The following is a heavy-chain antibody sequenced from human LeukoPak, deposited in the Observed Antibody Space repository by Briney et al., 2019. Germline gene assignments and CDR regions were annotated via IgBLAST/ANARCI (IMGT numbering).Heavy chain of an antibody. Sequence: SETLSLTCTVSGDSVNSYYWSWIRQPAGKGLEWIGRISPSGSTNYNPSLQSRAILSVDTSGNQLSLKLSSVTAADTAVYYCARGPYYGSGSTRPAFDIWGQGTMVTVSS. CDR2: ISPSGST. CDR1: GDSVNSYY. CDR3: ARGPYYGSGSTRPAFDI. J-gene: IGHJ3*02. D-gene: IGHD3-10*01. V-gene: IGHV4-4*07.